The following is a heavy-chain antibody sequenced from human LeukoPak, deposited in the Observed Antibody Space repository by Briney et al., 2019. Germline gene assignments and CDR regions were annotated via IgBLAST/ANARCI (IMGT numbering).Heavy chain of an antibody. CDR2: INPNSGGT. D-gene: IGHD1-26*01. J-gene: IGHJ4*02. Sequence: ASVKVSCKASGYTFTDYYIHWVRQAPGQGLEWLGWINPNSGGTNYAQKFQGRVTMTRDTSISTAYMELSSLRSDDTAVYYCARDRDQWEVLKWGQGTLVTVSS. CDR1: GYTFTDYY. CDR3: ARDRDQWEVLK. V-gene: IGHV1-2*02.